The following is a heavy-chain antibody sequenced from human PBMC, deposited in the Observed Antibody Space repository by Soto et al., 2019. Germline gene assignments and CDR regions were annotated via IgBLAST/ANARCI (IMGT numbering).Heavy chain of an antibody. Sequence: SETLSLTCAVYGGSFSGYYWSWIRQPPGKGLEWIGEINHSGSTNYNPSLKSRVTISVDTSKNQFSLKLSSVTAADTAVYYCARGYYDFWSGSGHSYYYYYGVDVWGQGTTVTVSS. CDR2: INHSGST. D-gene: IGHD3-3*01. CDR1: GGSFSGYY. CDR3: ARGYYDFWSGSGHSYYYYYGVDV. J-gene: IGHJ6*02. V-gene: IGHV4-34*01.